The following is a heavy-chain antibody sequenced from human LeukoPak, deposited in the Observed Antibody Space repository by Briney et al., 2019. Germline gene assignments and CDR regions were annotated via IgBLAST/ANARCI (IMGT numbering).Heavy chain of an antibody. CDR1: GFTFSSCW. CDR3: VKEGVVCSSTSCYLVAFDV. V-gene: IGHV3-74*01. D-gene: IGHD2-2*01. CDR2: IKSDGSST. Sequence: GGSLRLSSGASGFTFSSCWMHWVRQAPGQGLVWVARIKSDGSSTAYADSVKGRFTIYRDNAKNTLSLQMNSLRAEDTAMYFCVKEGVVCSSTSCYLVAFDVWGQGTMVTVSS. J-gene: IGHJ3*01.